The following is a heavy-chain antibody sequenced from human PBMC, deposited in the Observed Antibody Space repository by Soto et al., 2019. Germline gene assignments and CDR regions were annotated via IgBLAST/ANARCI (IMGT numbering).Heavy chain of an antibody. J-gene: IGHJ4*02. CDR1: GLTFSNYW. CDR2: INDDGSRT. V-gene: IGHV3-74*01. Sequence: CAASGLTFSNYWMHWVRQAPGKGLEWISRINDDGSRTDYAGSVEGRLTISRDNTKNTLYLQMNGLRAEDTAVYYWAMRFCSGSSYYPYFNFWGQGTQVTVSS. CDR3: AMRFCSGSSYYPYFNF. D-gene: IGHD2-15*01.